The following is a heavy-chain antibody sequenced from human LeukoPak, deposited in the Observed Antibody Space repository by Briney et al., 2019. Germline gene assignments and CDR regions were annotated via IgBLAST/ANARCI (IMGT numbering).Heavy chain of an antibody. D-gene: IGHD4-17*01. V-gene: IGHV4-39*07. CDR1: GGSISNSYY. CDR2: IYYSGST. Sequence: SSETLSLTCTVSGGSISNSYYWGWIRQPPGKGLEWIGSIYYSGSTYYNPSLKSRVTISVDTSKNQFSLKLSSVTAADTAVYYCARAPATYGAPRDYWGQGTLVTVSS. J-gene: IGHJ4*02. CDR3: ARAPATYGAPRDY.